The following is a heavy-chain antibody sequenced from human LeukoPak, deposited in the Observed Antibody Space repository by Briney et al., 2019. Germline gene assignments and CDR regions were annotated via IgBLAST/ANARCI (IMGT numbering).Heavy chain of an antibody. Sequence: ASVKVSCKASEYTFTAYYIHWVRQAPGQGLEWMGWIDPNNGRTNYAQKFQGRVTMTRDTSISIAYMDLSGLTSDDTAVYYCARDRCGYALGCRGRDYWGQGTQVTVSS. CDR2: IDPNNGRT. V-gene: IGHV1-2*02. CDR1: EYTFTAYY. CDR3: ARDRCGYALGCRGRDY. J-gene: IGHJ4*02. D-gene: IGHD5-18*01.